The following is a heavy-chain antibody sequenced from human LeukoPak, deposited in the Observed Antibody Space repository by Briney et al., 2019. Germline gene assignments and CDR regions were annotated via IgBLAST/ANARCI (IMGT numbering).Heavy chain of an antibody. CDR1: GFSFSSYE. D-gene: IGHD2-21*02. Sequence: TGGSLRLSCAASGFSFSSYEMNWVRQAPGKGLEWVSYISTSGSTIYYADSVKGRFTISRDNAKNSLYLHMNSLRAEDTAVYYCARRAYCGGDCYSPVDYWGQGTLVTVSP. J-gene: IGHJ4*02. V-gene: IGHV3-48*03. CDR2: ISTSGSTI. CDR3: ARRAYCGGDCYSPVDY.